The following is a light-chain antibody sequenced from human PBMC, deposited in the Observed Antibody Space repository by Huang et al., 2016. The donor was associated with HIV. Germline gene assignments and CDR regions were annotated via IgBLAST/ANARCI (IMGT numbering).Light chain of an antibody. V-gene: IGKV3-20*01. Sequence: EIVLTQSPGTLSLSPGDTATLSCRASQSVISSYLAWYQQRPGQSPRLLMYGASSRATGSPDRFSGSGSGTEYTLTINSLEPEDSAIYFCQHYGRSPPFTFGPGTRLHIK. CDR2: GAS. J-gene: IGKJ3*01. CDR3: QHYGRSPPFT. CDR1: QSVISSY.